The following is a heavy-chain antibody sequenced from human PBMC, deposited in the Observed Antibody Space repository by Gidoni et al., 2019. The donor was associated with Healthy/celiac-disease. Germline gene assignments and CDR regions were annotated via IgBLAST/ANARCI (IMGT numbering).Heavy chain of an antibody. CDR3: AKDIEYSSSAGLGFDY. CDR2: ISWKSGCI. Sequence: EVQLVESGGSLVQPGRSLRLACASSGFTFDDYAMHWVRQAPGKGLDVVSGISWKSGCIGYADSGKGRFTISRDNAKNALYLQMNSLRAEDTALYYCAKDIEYSSSAGLGFDYWGQGTLVTVS. V-gene: IGHV3-9*01. CDR1: GFTFDDYA. D-gene: IGHD6-6*01. J-gene: IGHJ4*02.